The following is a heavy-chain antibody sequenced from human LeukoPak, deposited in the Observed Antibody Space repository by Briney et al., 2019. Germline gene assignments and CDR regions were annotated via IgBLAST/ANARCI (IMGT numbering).Heavy chain of an antibody. CDR2: IYYTGST. V-gene: IGHV4-39*01. CDR3: ASEFNGPFDY. Sequence: SETLSLTCTVSGGSISSGDYYWSWIRQPPGKGLEWIGSIYYTGSTYYTPSLKSRVTISIDTSKNQFSLKLSSVTATDTAVYYCASEFNGPFDYWGQGTLVTVSS. D-gene: IGHD2-8*01. J-gene: IGHJ4*02. CDR1: GGSISSGDYY.